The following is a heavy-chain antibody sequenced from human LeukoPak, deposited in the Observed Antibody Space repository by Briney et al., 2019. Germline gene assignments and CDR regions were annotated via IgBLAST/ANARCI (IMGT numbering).Heavy chain of an antibody. CDR1: GVTFNNYA. D-gene: IGHD2-21*02. V-gene: IGHV3-23*01. CDR2: FPGSGGST. Sequence: GGSLRLSCAASGVTFNNYAMTWVRRAPENGLEWGSTFPGSGGSTYYAYSVEGRFTISRDNAKTTLYLQMNSMRAEAAAVYYRTSAVVVTASDYWGQGTLVTVSS. CDR3: TSAVVVTASDY. J-gene: IGHJ4*02.